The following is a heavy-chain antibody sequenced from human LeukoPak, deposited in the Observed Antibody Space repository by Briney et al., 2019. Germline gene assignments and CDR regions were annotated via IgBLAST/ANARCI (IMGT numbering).Heavy chain of an antibody. V-gene: IGHV4-30-4*01. CDR1: GGSISSGDHY. D-gene: IGHD5-18*01. Sequence: SETLSLTCTVSGGSISSGDHYWSWIRQPPGKGLEWIGYIYYSGSTSYNPSLKSRVTISVDTSKNQFSLKLSSVTAADTAVYYCARDAGYTYGPFDYWGQGTLVTVSS. CDR2: IYYSGST. CDR3: ARDAGYTYGPFDY. J-gene: IGHJ4*02.